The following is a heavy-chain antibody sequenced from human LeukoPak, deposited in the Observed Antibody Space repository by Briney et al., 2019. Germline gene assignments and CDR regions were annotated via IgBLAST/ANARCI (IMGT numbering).Heavy chain of an antibody. J-gene: IGHJ6*03. Sequence: PGGPLRLSCAASGFTFSSYGMHWVRQAPGKGLEWVAFIRYDGSNKYYADSVKGRFTISRDNSKNTLYLQMNSLRAEDTAVYYCAKEELEWLYTHHYYYYYMDVWGKGTTVTVSS. CDR2: IRYDGSNK. D-gene: IGHD3-3*01. CDR3: AKEELEWLYTHHYYYYYMDV. V-gene: IGHV3-30*02. CDR1: GFTFSSYG.